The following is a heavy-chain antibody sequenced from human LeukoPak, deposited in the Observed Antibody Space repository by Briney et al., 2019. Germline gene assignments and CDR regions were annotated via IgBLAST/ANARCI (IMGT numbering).Heavy chain of an antibody. CDR3: ARITGLALDY. CDR1: GFTFSSYG. D-gene: IGHD3-22*01. V-gene: IGHV3-33*01. J-gene: IGHJ4*02. CDR2: IWYDGSNK. Sequence: GGSLRLSCAASGFTFSSYGIHWVRQAPGKGLEWVALIWYDGSNKYYADSVKGRFTISRDNAKNSLYLQMNSLRDEDTAVYYCARITGLALDYWGQGTLVTVSS.